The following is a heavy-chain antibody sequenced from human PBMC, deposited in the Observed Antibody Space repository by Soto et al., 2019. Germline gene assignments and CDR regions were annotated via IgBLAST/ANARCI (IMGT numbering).Heavy chain of an antibody. J-gene: IGHJ6*02. D-gene: IGHD3-22*01. CDR3: ARDGWYYDSNEVMDV. CDR1: GFTFSSYE. CDR2: ISSSGSAI. V-gene: IGHV3-48*03. Sequence: SLRLPCASSGFTFSSYEMKWVRQATGQGMEWVSFISSSGSAIYNANSVKDGLTISRDNAKNSLYLQIISLRAEDTAVYYCARDGWYYDSNEVMDVWGQGTTVTVSS.